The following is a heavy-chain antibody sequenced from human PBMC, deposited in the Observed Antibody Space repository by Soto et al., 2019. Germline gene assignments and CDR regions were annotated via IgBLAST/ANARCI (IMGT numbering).Heavy chain of an antibody. CDR2: IDDSGATT. CDR1: GFIFSTYA. Sequence: EVQLLESGGGLVQPGGYLRLSCAASGFIFSTYAMSWVRQAPGKGLEWVSGIDDSGATTYYADSVKGRLTISRDNSKNTLYLHMGSLRAEDTAVYYCVKGQSSTWSQTGGMDVWGQGTTVTVSS. D-gene: IGHD6-13*01. CDR3: VKGQSSTWSQTGGMDV. V-gene: IGHV3-23*01. J-gene: IGHJ6*02.